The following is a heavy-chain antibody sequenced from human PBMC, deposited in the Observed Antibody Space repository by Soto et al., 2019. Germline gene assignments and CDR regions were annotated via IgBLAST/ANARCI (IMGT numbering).Heavy chain of an antibody. Sequence: GASVKVSCKASGYTFTEYGIGWVRQAPGQGLEWMGWISVYNGNTNYEQKFQDRVTMTTDTSTSTAYMELRSLRSDDTAIYYCARAYDSSGYYRSPIDFWGQGTLVTVSS. CDR3: ARAYDSSGYYRSPIDF. V-gene: IGHV1-18*01. CDR2: ISVYNGNT. J-gene: IGHJ4*02. D-gene: IGHD3-22*01. CDR1: GYTFTEYG.